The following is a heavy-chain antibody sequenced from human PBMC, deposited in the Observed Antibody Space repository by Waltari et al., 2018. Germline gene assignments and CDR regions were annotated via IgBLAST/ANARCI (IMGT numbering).Heavy chain of an antibody. CDR1: GFTFSSYW. J-gene: IGHJ6*03. Sequence: EVQLVESGGGLVQPGGSLRLSCAASGFTFSSYWMSWVRQAPGKGLEWVANIKQDGSEKYYVDSVKGRFTISRDNAKNSLYLQMNSLRAEDTAVYYCARDVRVELQSYYMDVWGKGTTVTVSS. V-gene: IGHV3-7*01. CDR3: ARDVRVELQSYYMDV. D-gene: IGHD1-7*01. CDR2: IKQDGSEK.